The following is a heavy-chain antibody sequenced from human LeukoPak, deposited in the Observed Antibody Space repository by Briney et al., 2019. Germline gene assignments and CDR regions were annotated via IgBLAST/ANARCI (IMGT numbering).Heavy chain of an antibody. CDR3: AKDLEVLWFGDPTDASDI. CDR2: ITGSGDSS. Sequence: PGGSLRLSCAASGFTFSDYPMNWVRQAPGKGLEWVSVITGSGDSSFYGDSVKGRFTISRDNSKNTLYLQMNSLRVEDTGVYYCAKDLEVLWFGDPTDASDIWGQGTMVTVAS. V-gene: IGHV3-23*01. J-gene: IGHJ3*02. CDR1: GFTFSDYP. D-gene: IGHD3-10*01.